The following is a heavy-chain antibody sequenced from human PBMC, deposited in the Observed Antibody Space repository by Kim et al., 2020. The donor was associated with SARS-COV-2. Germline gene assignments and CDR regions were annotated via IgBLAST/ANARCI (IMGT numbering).Heavy chain of an antibody. Sequence: SETLSLTCTVSGGSISSYYWSWIRQPAGKGLEWIGRIYTSGSTNYNPSLKSRVTMSVDTSKNQFSLKLSSVTAADTAVYYCARRPSGLSVGWFDPWGQGTLVTVYS. CDR3: ARRPSGLSVGWFDP. J-gene: IGHJ5*02. CDR1: GGSISSYY. CDR2: IYTSGST. D-gene: IGHD5-12*01. V-gene: IGHV4-4*07.